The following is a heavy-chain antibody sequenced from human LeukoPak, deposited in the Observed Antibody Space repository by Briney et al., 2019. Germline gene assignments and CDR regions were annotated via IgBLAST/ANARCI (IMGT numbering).Heavy chain of an antibody. V-gene: IGHV3-53*04. Sequence: PGGSLRLSCAASGFTVSSNYMSWVRQAPGKGLEWVSVIYSGGSTYYADSVKGRFTISRHNSENTLYLQMNSLRAEDTAVYYCARGLNYGGNSRSKYYFDYWGQGTLVTVSS. J-gene: IGHJ4*02. CDR2: IYSGGST. CDR1: GFTVSSNY. CDR3: ARGLNYGGNSRSKYYFDY. D-gene: IGHD4-23*01.